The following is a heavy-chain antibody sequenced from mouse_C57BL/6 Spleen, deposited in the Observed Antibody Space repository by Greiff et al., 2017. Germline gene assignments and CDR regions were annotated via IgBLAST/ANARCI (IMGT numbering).Heavy chain of an antibody. J-gene: IGHJ3*01. CDR2: IHPNSGST. CDR3: ARDKLTLFAY. D-gene: IGHD1-1*01. V-gene: IGHV1-64*01. CDR1: GYTFTSYW. Sequence: QVQLKQPGAELVKPGASVKLSCKASGYTFTSYWMHWVKQRPGQGLEWIGMIHPNSGSTNYNEKFKSKATLTVDKSSSTAYMQLSSLTSEDSAVYYCARDKLTLFAYWGQGTLVTVSA.